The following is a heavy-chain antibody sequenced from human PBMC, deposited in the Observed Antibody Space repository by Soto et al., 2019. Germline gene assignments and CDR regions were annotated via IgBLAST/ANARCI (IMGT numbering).Heavy chain of an antibody. CDR3: ARHYCSGGSCYSYYYYYGMDV. Sequence: GESLKISWKGSGYSFTIYWIGWVRQMPGKGLEWMGIIYPGDSDTRYSPSFQGQVTISADKSVSTAYLQWSSLKASDTAMYYCARHYCSGGSCYSYYYYYGMDVWGQGTTVTVSS. V-gene: IGHV5-51*01. CDR1: GYSFTIYW. J-gene: IGHJ6*02. D-gene: IGHD2-15*01. CDR2: IYPGDSDT.